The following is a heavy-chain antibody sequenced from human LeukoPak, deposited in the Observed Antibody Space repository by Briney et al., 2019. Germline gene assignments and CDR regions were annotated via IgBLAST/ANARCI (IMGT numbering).Heavy chain of an antibody. J-gene: IGHJ4*02. CDR3: ARSQYSFGWNGHKDY. V-gene: IGHV1-2*02. Sequence: GGSLRLSCAASGFTFSSYAMHWVRQAPGQGLEWVGWSNPYNGGTKYTQKFQGRVTMTMDTSINTAYMELGRLSSDDTAVYYCARSQYSFGWNGHKDYWGQGTLVTVSS. CDR1: GFTFSSYA. CDR2: SNPYNGGT. D-gene: IGHD1-1*01.